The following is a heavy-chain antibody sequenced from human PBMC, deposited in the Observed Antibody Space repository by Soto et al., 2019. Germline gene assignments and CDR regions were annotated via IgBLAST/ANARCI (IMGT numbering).Heavy chain of an antibody. CDR1: GFSLSEFS. D-gene: IGHD3-22*01. J-gene: IGHJ4*02. CDR2: FDHEFGEP. V-gene: IGHV1-24*01. CDR3: ATPSHYYDTSRFDY. Sequence: QVQLVQSGAEVKKPGASVKVSCKVSGFSLSEFSMYWVRQAPGKGLEWMGGFDHEFGEPIYAQKFQGRVTMTEDRSTDTAYMELSSLTSGDTAMYYCATPSHYYDTSRFDYWGQGTLVTVSS.